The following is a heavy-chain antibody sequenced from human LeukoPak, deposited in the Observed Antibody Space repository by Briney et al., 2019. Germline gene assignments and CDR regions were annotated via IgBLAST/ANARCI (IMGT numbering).Heavy chain of an antibody. CDR1: GFTFSSYA. CDR2: ISGSGGST. V-gene: IGHV3-23*01. Sequence: AGGSLRLSCAASGFTFSSYAMSWVRQAPGKGLEWVSAISGSGGSTYYADSVKGRFTISRDNSKNTLYLQMNSLRAEDTAVYYCAKVSSDDYVWGSYIDYWGQGTLVTVSS. CDR3: AKVSSDDYVWGSYIDY. D-gene: IGHD3-16*01. J-gene: IGHJ4*02.